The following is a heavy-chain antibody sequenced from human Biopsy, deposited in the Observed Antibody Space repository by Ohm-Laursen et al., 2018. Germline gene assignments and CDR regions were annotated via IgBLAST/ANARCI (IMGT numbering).Heavy chain of an antibody. V-gene: IGHV3-21*04. CDR2: ITSGSSYI. Sequence: GSLRLSCSASGFPFTGFSMDWVRQAPGKGLEWVASITSGSSYIYYADSVKGRFTISRDKSKNTLYLQMNNLTAEDTAVYYCAREGRDYWGQGTLVTVSS. CDR3: AREGRDY. J-gene: IGHJ4*02. CDR1: GFPFTGFS.